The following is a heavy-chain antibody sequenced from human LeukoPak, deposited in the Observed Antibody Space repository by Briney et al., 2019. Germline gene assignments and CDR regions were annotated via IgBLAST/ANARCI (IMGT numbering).Heavy chain of an antibody. J-gene: IGHJ5*02. CDR2: IYYSGST. Sequence: PSETLSLTCTVSGGSISSYYWSWIRQPPGKGLEWIGYIYYSGSTNYNPSLKSRGTISVDTTKNQFSLKLSPVTAADTAVYYCARASQTTNKGAYGWFDPWGQGTLVTVSS. CDR3: ARASQTTNKGAYGWFDP. CDR1: GGSISSYY. V-gene: IGHV4-59*08. D-gene: IGHD1-14*01.